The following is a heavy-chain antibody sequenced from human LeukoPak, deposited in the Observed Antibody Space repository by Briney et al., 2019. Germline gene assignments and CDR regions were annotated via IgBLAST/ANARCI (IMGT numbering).Heavy chain of an antibody. CDR1: GYTFTSYY. CDR2: INPSGGST. D-gene: IGHD3-16*02. Sequence: GASLKVSCKASGYTFTSYYMHWVRQAPGQALEWMGIINPSGGSTSYAQKFQGRVTMTRVTPTSTVYMELSSLRSEDTAVYYCARERGTFGGVIADYWGQGTLVTVSS. CDR3: ARERGTFGGVIADY. V-gene: IGHV1-46*01. J-gene: IGHJ4*02.